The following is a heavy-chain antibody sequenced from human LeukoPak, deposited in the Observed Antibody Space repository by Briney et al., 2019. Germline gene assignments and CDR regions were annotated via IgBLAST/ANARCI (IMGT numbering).Heavy chain of an antibody. CDR2: ISGSGGST. D-gene: IGHD6-13*01. CDR3: AKGGGSYSSSWFYFDY. V-gene: IGHV3-23*01. J-gene: IGHJ4*02. Sequence: GGSLRLSCAASGFTFSSYAMSWVRQAPGKGLEWVSAISGSGGSTYYADSVKGRFTISRDNSKDTLYLQMNSLRAEDTAVYYCAKGGGSYSSSWFYFDYWGQGALVTVSS. CDR1: GFTFSSYA.